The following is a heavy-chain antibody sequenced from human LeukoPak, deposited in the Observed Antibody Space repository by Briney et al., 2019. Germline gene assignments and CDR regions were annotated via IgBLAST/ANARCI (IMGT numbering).Heavy chain of an antibody. J-gene: IGHJ4*02. Sequence: GTSLRLSCTASGYTFSDYGMHWVRQAPGKGLEWLSVISYSGVVKFYADSVKGRFTISRDNAKNSLYLQMNSLRAEDTAVFYCARGQWPDSWGQGTLLIVSS. CDR1: GYTFSDYG. D-gene: IGHD6-19*01. CDR3: ARGQWPDS. V-gene: IGHV3-33*08. CDR2: ISYSGVVK.